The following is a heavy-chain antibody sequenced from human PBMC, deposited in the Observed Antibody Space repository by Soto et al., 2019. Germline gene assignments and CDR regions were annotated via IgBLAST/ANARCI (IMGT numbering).Heavy chain of an antibody. Sequence: SESLSLTCIVSVVSFTSYTWSWVRQPANKGLEWIGRVFSSVSATYSPSPKSRVRISMDTPENRISLKLDSVTAADAGVYYCTRDGMTTGDTWGPGTLVTVSS. V-gene: IGHV4-4*07. CDR3: TRDGMTTGDT. CDR1: VVSFTSYT. CDR2: VFSSVSA. J-gene: IGHJ4*02. D-gene: IGHD2-21*02.